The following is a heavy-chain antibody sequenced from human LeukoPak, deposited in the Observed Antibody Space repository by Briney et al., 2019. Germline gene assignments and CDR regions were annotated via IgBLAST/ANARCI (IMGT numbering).Heavy chain of an antibody. CDR3: EMGDSSGYYSPVGY. V-gene: IGHV3-9*01. J-gene: IGHJ4*02. Sequence: PGGSLRLSCAASGFTFDDYAMHWVRQAPGKGLEWVSGISWSSGSIGYADSVKGRFTISRDNAKNSLYLQMNSLRAEDTALYYCEMGDSSGYYSPVGYWGRETLVTVSS. D-gene: IGHD3-22*01. CDR2: ISWSSGSI. CDR1: GFTFDDYA.